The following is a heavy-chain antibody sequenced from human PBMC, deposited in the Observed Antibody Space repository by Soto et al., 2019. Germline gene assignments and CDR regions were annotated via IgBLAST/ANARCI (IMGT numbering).Heavy chain of an antibody. D-gene: IGHD2-2*01. CDR1: GVTFSYYA. J-gene: IGHJ6*02. V-gene: IGHV1-69*12. CDR3: AGRVVLMPAAQPNYYYSADMDV. Sequence: QVQLVQSGAEVKKPGSSVKVSCKASGVTFSYYAVSWVRQAPGQGLEWMGGMIPIFGTSNYAAKFQGRVAITADESTSTDYMELSSLRSEDTAVYDCAGRVVLMPAAQPNYYYSADMDVWGQGTTVTVSS. CDR2: MIPIFGTS.